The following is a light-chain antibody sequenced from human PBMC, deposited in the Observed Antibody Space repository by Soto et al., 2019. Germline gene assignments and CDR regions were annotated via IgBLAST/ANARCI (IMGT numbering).Light chain of an antibody. CDR3: SSHNPIGTLQI. V-gene: IGLV2-14*01. J-gene: IGLJ1*01. CDR2: AVS. Sequence: QSALTQPASVSGSPGQSITISCTGTSSDFGGCNYVSWYQLHPSKAPKLMMYAVSTRTSGVSNRFSGSKSGNTASLTISGHQAEDEADYYCSSHNPIGTLQIFGPGTKVTVL. CDR1: SSDFGGCNY.